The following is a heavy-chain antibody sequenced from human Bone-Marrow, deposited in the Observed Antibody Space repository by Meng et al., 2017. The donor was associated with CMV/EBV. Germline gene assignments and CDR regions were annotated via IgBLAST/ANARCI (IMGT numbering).Heavy chain of an antibody. V-gene: IGHV1-69*02. CDR1: GGTFSSYT. CDR3: ARMPDVAPLQLWYNDAFDI. D-gene: IGHD5-18*01. CDR2: IIPILGIA. J-gene: IGHJ3*02. Sequence: SVKVSCKASGGTFSSYTISWVRQAPGQGLEWMGRIIPILGIANYAQKFQGRVTITADKSTSTAYMELSSLRSEDTAVYYCARMPDVAPLQLWYNDAFDIWGQGTTVPVSS.